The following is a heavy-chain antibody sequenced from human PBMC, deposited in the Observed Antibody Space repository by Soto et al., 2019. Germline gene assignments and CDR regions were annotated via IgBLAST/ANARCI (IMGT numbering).Heavy chain of an antibody. Sequence: ASVKVACKASGYTFTSYGISWVRQAPGQGLEWMGWISAYNGNTNYAQKLQGRVTMTTDTSTSTAYMELRSLRSGDKAVYYCARARDCGGDCYPLDYCMDVWGQGTTVTVSS. V-gene: IGHV1-18*01. CDR2: ISAYNGNT. J-gene: IGHJ6*02. CDR3: ARARDCGGDCYPLDYCMDV. D-gene: IGHD2-21*02. CDR1: GYTFTSYG.